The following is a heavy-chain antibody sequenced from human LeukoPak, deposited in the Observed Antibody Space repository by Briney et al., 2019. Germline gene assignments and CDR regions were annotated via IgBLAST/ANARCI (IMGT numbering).Heavy chain of an antibody. CDR1: GGSFSSYA. CDR2: IMAIFGTA. CDR3: ARAEDTAMAPYYYYYMDV. V-gene: IGHV1-69*05. J-gene: IGHJ6*03. Sequence: GASVKVSCKASGGSFSSYAISWVRQAPGQGLEWMGGIMAIFGTANYAQKFQGRVTITTDESTSTAYMELRSLRSEDTAVYYCARAEDTAMAPYYYYYMDVWGKGTTVTVSS. D-gene: IGHD5-18*01.